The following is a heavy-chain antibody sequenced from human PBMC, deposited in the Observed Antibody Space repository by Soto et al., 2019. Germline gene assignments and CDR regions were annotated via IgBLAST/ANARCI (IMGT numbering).Heavy chain of an antibody. Sequence: EVQLVESGGGLVQPGGSLRLSCAASGFTFSSYSMNWVRQAPGKGLEWVSYISSSSSTIYYADSVKGRFTISRDNAKNSLYLQMNSLRAEDTAVYYCARDAYCGSTSCYFDAFDIWGQGTMVTVSS. V-gene: IGHV3-48*01. D-gene: IGHD2-2*01. CDR3: ARDAYCGSTSCYFDAFDI. CDR1: GFTFSSYS. J-gene: IGHJ3*02. CDR2: ISSSSSTI.